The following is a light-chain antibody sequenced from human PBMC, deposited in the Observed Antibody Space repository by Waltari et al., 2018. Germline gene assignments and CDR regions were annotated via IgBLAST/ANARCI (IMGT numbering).Light chain of an antibody. CDR1: QDISKS. Sequence: DIQVTQSPSSLSASVGDRVSITCRASQDISKSVAWYQQRPGKAPKLLLTAASRLEKGVPSRFSGRGSGTVYTLTISRLQPKDFANYYCQQYYSEPLFTFGQGTELELK. V-gene: IGKV1-NL1*01. CDR3: QQYYSEPLFT. J-gene: IGKJ2*01. CDR2: AAS.